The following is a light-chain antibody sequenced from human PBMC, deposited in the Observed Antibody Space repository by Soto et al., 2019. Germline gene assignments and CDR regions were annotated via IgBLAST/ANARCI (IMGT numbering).Light chain of an antibody. J-gene: IGKJ1*01. CDR2: WAS. Sequence: DIVMTQSPDSLAVSLGERATINCKSSQSVLYSSNNKNYLAWYQQKPGQPPKLLIYWASTRESGVPDRFSGSGSGTDFTLTISSLQAEDVAVYYCQQYYSFWTFGQETKVEIK. CDR1: QSVLYSSNNKNY. V-gene: IGKV4-1*01. CDR3: QQYYSFWT.